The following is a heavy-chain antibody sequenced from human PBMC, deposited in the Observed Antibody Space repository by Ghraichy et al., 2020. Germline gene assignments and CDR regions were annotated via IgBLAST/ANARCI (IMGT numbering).Heavy chain of an antibody. CDR2: IYSGGST. J-gene: IGHJ6*02. CDR3: ASEYSFGMDV. Sequence: GESLNISCAASGFTVSSNYMSWVRQAPGKGLEWVSVIYSGGSTYYADSVKGRFTISRDNSKNTLYLQMNSLRAEDTAVYYCASEYSFGMDVWGQGTTVTVSS. D-gene: IGHD2-21*01. V-gene: IGHV3-53*01. CDR1: GFTVSSNY.